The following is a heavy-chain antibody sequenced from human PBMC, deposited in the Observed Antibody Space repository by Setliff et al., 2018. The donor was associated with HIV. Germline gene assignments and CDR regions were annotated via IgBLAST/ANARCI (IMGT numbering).Heavy chain of an antibody. CDR2: VYSSGST. D-gene: IGHD4-17*01. Sequence: KTSETLSLTCTVSGDSISSGSYYWSWIRQPAGKGLEWIGRVYSSGSTNYNPPLKSRLTISGDTSKRQFSLNLSSVTAADTAVYFCARGIGLRPFDAWGQGTLVTVSS. V-gene: IGHV4-61*02. CDR3: ARGIGLRPFDA. CDR1: GDSISSGSYY. J-gene: IGHJ4*02.